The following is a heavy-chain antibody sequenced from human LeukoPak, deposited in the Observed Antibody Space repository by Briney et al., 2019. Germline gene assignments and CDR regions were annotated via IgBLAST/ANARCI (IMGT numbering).Heavy chain of an antibody. J-gene: IGHJ4*02. D-gene: IGHD3-16*02. CDR1: GFSFTTYD. CDR3: VREALGFRYTYFDS. CDR2: VDVTGAT. V-gene: IGHV3-13*01. Sequence: GGSLRLSCAASGFSFTTYDTHWVCHAAGKGLEWVSSVDVTGATYYPGSVKGRFTISRENAKSSLFLQMNSLRAGDTAVYYCVREALGFRYTYFDSWGQGTLVTVSS.